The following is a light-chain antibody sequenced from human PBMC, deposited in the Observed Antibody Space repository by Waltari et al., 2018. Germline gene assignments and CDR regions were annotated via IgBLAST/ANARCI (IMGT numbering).Light chain of an antibody. Sequence: QSALTQPASVSGSPGQSITISCTGTSSDVGGYNYVSWYQQHPAKAPKLMIYEVSNRPSGVSNRFSGSRSGNTAALTSSGLQAEDEADYYCSAYTSSSTVFGGGTKLTVL. CDR2: EVS. CDR1: SSDVGGYNY. CDR3: SAYTSSSTV. V-gene: IGLV2-14*01. J-gene: IGLJ2*01.